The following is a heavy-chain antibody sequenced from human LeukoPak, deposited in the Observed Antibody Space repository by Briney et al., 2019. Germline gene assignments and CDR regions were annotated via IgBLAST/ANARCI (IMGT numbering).Heavy chain of an antibody. J-gene: IGHJ5*02. Sequence: ASVKVSCKASGYTFTGYYMHWVRQAPGQGLEWMGWINPNSGGTNYAQKFQGRVTMTRDTSISTAYMERSRLRSDDTAVYYCARVAGARLPRGDWFDRWGQGTLVTVSS. CDR1: GYTFTGYY. V-gene: IGHV1-2*02. CDR2: INPNSGGT. CDR3: ARVAGARLPRGDWFDR. D-gene: IGHD6-6*01.